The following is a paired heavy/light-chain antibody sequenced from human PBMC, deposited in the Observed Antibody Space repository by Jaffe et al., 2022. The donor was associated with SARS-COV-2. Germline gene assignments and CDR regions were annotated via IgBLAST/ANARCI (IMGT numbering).Heavy chain of an antibody. CDR2: ISGSGGRT. V-gene: IGHV3-23*04. J-gene: IGHJ6*03. Sequence: EVQLVESGGGLVQPGGSLRVSCAASGFSFSSYAMSWVRQASGKGLEWVSSISGSGGRTYYADSVKGRLTISRDNSKNTVYLQMDSLRADDSAVYYCGKGGVGHYYGSDYDYYYHMDVWGKGTTVTVSS. CDR1: GFSFSSYA. CDR3: GKGGVGHYYGSDYDYYYHMDV. D-gene: IGHD3-10*01.
Light chain of an antibody. Sequence: DIQMTQSPSSLSASVGDRVTITCRASQGISYYLAWYQQKPGKVPKLLIYAASSLQSGVPSRFSGSGSGTDFTLTISSLQPEDVATYYCQKYNSAPLTFGPGTRVDIK. J-gene: IGKJ3*01. CDR1: QGISYY. V-gene: IGKV1-27*01. CDR3: QKYNSAPLT. CDR2: AAS.